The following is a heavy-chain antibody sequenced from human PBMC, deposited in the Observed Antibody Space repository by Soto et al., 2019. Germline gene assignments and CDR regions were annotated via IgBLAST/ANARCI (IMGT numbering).Heavy chain of an antibody. D-gene: IGHD3-10*01. V-gene: IGHV1-18*01. CDR2: INPYNGNT. Sequence: QVQLVQSGAEVKKPGASVKVSCKASGYTFTSYGISWVRQAPGQGLEWMGWINPYNGNTNYAQKLQGRVTMTTDKSTTTAYMELRSLRSDDTAVDYCASWYYGSGSYFHNWGQGTLVTVSS. J-gene: IGHJ4*02. CDR3: ASWYYGSGSYFHN. CDR1: GYTFTSYG.